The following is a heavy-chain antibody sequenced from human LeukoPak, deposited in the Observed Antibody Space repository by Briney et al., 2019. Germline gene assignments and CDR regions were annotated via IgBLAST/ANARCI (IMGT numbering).Heavy chain of an antibody. CDR1: GGSISSYY. CDR3: ARGDRGYNYGPFDC. V-gene: IGHV4-59*01. J-gene: IGHJ4*02. CDR2: IFYSGST. Sequence: PSETLSLTCTVSGGSISSYYWSWIRQPPGKGLEWIGYIFYSGSTNYNPSLKSRVTISLDTSKNQFSLKLSSVTAVDTAVYYCARGDRGYNYGPFDCWGQGTLVTVSS. D-gene: IGHD5-18*01.